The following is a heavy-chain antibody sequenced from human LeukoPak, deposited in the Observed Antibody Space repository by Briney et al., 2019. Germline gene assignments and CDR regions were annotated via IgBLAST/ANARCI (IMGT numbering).Heavy chain of an antibody. J-gene: IGHJ3*02. V-gene: IGHV3-74*01. CDR1: GFTISSYW. CDR2: INNDGSST. Sequence: GGSLRLSCAASGFTISSYWIRWVRQVPGKGLVWVSRINNDGSSTIYADSVKGRFTISRGNAKNTLYLQMNSLRGEDTAVYYCARGGSPPEALGDVFGIWGQGTMVTVSS. CDR3: ARGGSPPEALGDVFGI. D-gene: IGHD1-26*01.